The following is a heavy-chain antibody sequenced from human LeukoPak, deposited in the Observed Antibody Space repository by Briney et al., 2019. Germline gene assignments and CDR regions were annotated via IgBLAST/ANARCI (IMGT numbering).Heavy chain of an antibody. CDR2: INHSGST. J-gene: IGHJ4*02. D-gene: IGHD6-6*01. CDR3: ARDRSSDFDY. Sequence: SETLSLTCTVSGGSISSSSYYWGWIRQPPGKGLEWIGEINHSGSTYYNPSLKSRVTISVDTSKNQFSLKLSSVTAADTAVYYCARDRSSDFDYWGQGTLVTVSS. V-gene: IGHV4-39*07. CDR1: GGSISSSSYY.